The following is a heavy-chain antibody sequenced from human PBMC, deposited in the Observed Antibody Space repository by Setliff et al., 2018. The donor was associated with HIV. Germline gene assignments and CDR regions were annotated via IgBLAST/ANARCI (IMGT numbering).Heavy chain of an antibody. CDR1: GGSMGSHY. CDR2: INHSGST. V-gene: IGHV4-34*01. J-gene: IGHJ4*02. Sequence: SETLSLTCVISGGSMGSHYWSWIRQSPGKGLEWIGEINHSGSTNYNPSLKSRVIISIDTSKKQFSLKLTSVTAADTATYYCAAPRGMSTILVYWGQGSLVTVSS. CDR3: AAPRGMSTILVY. D-gene: IGHD3-9*01.